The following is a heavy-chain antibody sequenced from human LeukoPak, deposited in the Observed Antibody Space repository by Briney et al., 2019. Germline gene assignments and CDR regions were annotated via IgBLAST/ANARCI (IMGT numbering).Heavy chain of an antibody. CDR2: FDPEGGET. J-gene: IGHJ4*02. CDR3: GIGRKFDWLLCHY. V-gene: IGHV1-24*01. D-gene: IGHD3-9*01. Sequence: SVKVSCKISGYPLTYVSMRWGRPAPGKGSEWMGGFDPEGGETIYAQKFQGRVTMTEVPSADTAYMELRSLSSEDTSVYYCGIGRKFDWLLCHYGGQGTLVTVSS. CDR1: GYPLTYVS.